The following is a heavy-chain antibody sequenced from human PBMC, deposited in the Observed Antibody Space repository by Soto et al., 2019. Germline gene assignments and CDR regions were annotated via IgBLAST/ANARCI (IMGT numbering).Heavy chain of an antibody. Sequence: ASVKVSCKVSGYTLTELSMHWVRQAPGKGLEWMGGFDPEDGETIYAQKFQGRVTMTEDTSTDTAYMELSSLRSEDTAVYYCATAGEMATISEAFDIWGQGTMVTVSS. CDR2: FDPEDGET. J-gene: IGHJ3*02. CDR1: GYTLTELS. CDR3: ATAGEMATISEAFDI. V-gene: IGHV1-24*01. D-gene: IGHD5-12*01.